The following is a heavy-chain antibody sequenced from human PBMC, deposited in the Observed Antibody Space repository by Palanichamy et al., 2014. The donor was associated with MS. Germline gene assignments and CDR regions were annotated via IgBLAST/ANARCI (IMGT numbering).Heavy chain of an antibody. CDR3: AAHIVVVPAALAARESYYYYYNMDV. CDR2: IYHSGST. D-gene: IGHD2-2*01. J-gene: IGHJ6*02. Sequence: QLQESGPGLVKPSETLSLTCTVSGGSISSSSYYWGWIRQPPGKGLEWIGSIYHSGSTHYNSSLKGRVTISVDTSKNQFSLKLSSVTAADTAVYYCAAHIVVVPAALAARESYYYYYNMDVWGQGTTVTVSS. V-gene: IGHV4-39*01. CDR1: GGSISSSSYY.